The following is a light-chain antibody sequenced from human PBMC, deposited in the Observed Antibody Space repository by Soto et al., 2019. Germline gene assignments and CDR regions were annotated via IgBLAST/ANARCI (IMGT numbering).Light chain of an antibody. CDR2: QVN. V-gene: IGLV2-14*01. CDR1: SSDVGGYNY. CDR3: NSYTSSSPRV. J-gene: IGLJ2*01. Sequence: QSALTQPASVSGSPGQSITISCTGTSSDVGGYNYVSWYQQHPGKAPKLMIYQVNNRPSRVSNPFSGSKSGNTASLTISGLQAEDEADYYCNSYTSSSPRVFGGGTKLTVL.